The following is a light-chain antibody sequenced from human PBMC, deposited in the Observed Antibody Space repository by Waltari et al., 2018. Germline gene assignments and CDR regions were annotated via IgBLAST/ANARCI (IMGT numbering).Light chain of an antibody. J-gene: IGLJ3*02. CDR2: DVS. CDR1: STDVGGYDR. CDR3: NLYAGSSTLGV. Sequence: LTQPPSVSGSPGQSVTISCTGISTDVGGYDRVSWYQQSPGTAPKLMISDVSNRPSGVPDRFSGSKSGNTASLTISGLQAEDEADYYCNLYAGSSTLGVFGGGTKLTVL. V-gene: IGLV2-18*01.